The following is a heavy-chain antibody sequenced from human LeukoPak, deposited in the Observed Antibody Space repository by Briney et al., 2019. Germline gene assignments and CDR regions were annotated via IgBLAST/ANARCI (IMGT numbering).Heavy chain of an antibody. D-gene: IGHD4-17*01. J-gene: IGHJ3*02. Sequence: GGSLRLSCAASGFTFSGSAMHWVRQASGKGLEWIGRIRSRTHDYATAYPESVKGRFTISRDDLKNTACLQMNSLKTEDTAVYYCTRLTIDYGDYMDGFDIWGQGTMVTVSS. V-gene: IGHV3-73*01. CDR1: GFTFSGSA. CDR2: IRSRTHDYAT. CDR3: TRLTIDYGDYMDGFDI.